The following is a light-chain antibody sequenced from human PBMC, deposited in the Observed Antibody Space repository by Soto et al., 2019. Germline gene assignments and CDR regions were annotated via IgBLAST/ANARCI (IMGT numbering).Light chain of an antibody. CDR1: TGAVTSGNY. J-gene: IGLJ2*01. Sequence: QAVVTQEPSLTVSPGGTVTLTCASNTGAVTSGNYPSWFQQKPGQPPRTLIYTTHSRHSWTPARFSGSLLGGKATLTLSGVQPEDEADYYCLLYYGGAHLVFGGGTQLTVL. CDR3: LLYYGGAHLV. CDR2: TTH. V-gene: IGLV7-43*01.